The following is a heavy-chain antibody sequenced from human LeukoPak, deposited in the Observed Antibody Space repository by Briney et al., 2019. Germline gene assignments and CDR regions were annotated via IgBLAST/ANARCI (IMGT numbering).Heavy chain of an antibody. CDR2: IYYSGST. CDR1: DGSISSYY. V-gene: IGHV4-59*08. CDR3: ASTLAAAAPMDV. J-gene: IGHJ6*02. D-gene: IGHD6-13*01. Sequence: SETLSLTCTVSDGSISSYYWSWIRQPPGKGLEWIGYIYYSGSTNYNPSLKSRVTISVDTSKNQFSLKLSSVTAADTAVYYCASTLAAAAPMDVWGQGTTVTVSS.